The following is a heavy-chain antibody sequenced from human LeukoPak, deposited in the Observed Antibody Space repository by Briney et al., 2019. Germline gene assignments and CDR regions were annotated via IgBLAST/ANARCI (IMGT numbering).Heavy chain of an antibody. V-gene: IGHV1-18*01. J-gene: IGHJ4*02. CDR1: GYTFTSYG. Sequence: ASVKVSCKASGYTFTSYGISWVRQAPGQGLEWMGWISAYNGNTNYAQKLQGRVTMTTDTSTSTACMELRSLTSDDAAVYYCAREEYQLLRGSTYFDYWGQGTLVTVSS. CDR3: AREEYQLLRGSTYFDY. CDR2: ISAYNGNT. D-gene: IGHD2-2*01.